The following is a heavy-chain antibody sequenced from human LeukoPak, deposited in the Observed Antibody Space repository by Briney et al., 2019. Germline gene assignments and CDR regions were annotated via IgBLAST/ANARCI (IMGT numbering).Heavy chain of an antibody. CDR1: GYPFTGYY. Sequence: GASVKVSCKASGYPFTGYYMHWVRQPPAPGLERMGWINPDSGGTDHALKFQGRVTMTRDTSINTAYMELCRLRSDDTAVYYCVRAAGITMIVVVNLVFDYWGQGTLVIVSS. D-gene: IGHD3-22*01. CDR3: VRAAGITMIVVVNLVFDY. V-gene: IGHV1-2*02. J-gene: IGHJ4*02. CDR2: INPDSGGT.